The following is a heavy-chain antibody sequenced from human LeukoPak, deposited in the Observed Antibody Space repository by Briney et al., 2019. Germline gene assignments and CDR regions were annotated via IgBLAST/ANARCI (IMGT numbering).Heavy chain of an antibody. CDR2: INPNSDDS. D-gene: IGHD1-26*01. Sequence: GAPVKVSCKASGYTFTGFYMHWVRQAPGQGPEWMGRINPNSDDSNYAQKFQGRVTLTRDTSISTAYMELSRLRSDGTAVCYCAREGGATRGDAFDIWGQGTMVTVSS. J-gene: IGHJ3*02. V-gene: IGHV1-2*06. CDR1: GYTFTGFY. CDR3: AREGGATRGDAFDI.